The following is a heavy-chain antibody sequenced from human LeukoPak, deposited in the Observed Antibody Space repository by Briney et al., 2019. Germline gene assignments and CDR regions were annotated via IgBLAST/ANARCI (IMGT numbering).Heavy chain of an antibody. Sequence: SETLSLTCTVSGGSIPGYYWSWIRQPPGKGLEWIGYISDSGSTNYNPSLKSRVTMSLDTSKNQFSLKVTSVAAADTAVYFCARMISRAKPDYWGQGTLVTVSS. V-gene: IGHV4-59*01. CDR3: ARMISRAKPDY. CDR1: GGSIPGYY. D-gene: IGHD3-16*01. J-gene: IGHJ4*02. CDR2: ISDSGST.